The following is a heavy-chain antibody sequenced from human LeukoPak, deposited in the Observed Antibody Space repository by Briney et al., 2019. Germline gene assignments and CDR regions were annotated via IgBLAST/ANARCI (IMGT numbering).Heavy chain of an antibody. Sequence: PGGSLRLSCAASGFTFSDYYMSWIRQAPGKGLEWVSYISSSSSTIYYADSVKGRFTISRDNAKKSLYLQLNSLRDEDTAVYYCARGPATYDSSGYYPHYSYYMDVWGKGTTVTVSS. CDR2: ISSSSSTI. CDR3: ARGPATYDSSGYYPHYSYYMDV. CDR1: GFTFSDYY. V-gene: IGHV3-11*04. D-gene: IGHD3-22*01. J-gene: IGHJ6*03.